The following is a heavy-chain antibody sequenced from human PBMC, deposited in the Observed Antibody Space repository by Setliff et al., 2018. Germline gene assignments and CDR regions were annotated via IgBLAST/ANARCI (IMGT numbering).Heavy chain of an antibody. Sequence: GASVKVSCKASGCTFTTYYMHWVRQAPGQGLEWMGIINPSGGSTGYAQKFQGRVTMTRDTSTSTVYMELSSLRSEDTAVYYCARAWDGYNYDYWGQGTLVTVSS. D-gene: IGHD1-1*01. CDR1: GCTFTTYY. V-gene: IGHV1-46*01. J-gene: IGHJ4*02. CDR3: ARAWDGYNYDY. CDR2: INPSGGST.